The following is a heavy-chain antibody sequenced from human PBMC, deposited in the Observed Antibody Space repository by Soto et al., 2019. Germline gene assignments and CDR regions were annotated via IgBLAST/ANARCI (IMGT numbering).Heavy chain of an antibody. J-gene: IGHJ4*02. CDR3: AAPLYQPH. CDR2: ISYDGSNK. Sequence: QVQLVESGGGVVQPGRSLRLSCAASGFTFSSYGMHWVRQAPGKGLEWVAVISYDGSNKYYADSVKGRFTISRDNSKNTLYLQMNGLRAEDTAVYYCAAPLYQPHWGQGTLVTVSS. CDR1: GFTFSSYG. V-gene: IGHV3-30*03. D-gene: IGHD2-2*01.